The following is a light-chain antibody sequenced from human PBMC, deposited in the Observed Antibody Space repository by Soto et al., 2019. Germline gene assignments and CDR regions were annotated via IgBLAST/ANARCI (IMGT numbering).Light chain of an antibody. CDR1: KRIISN. CDR3: QHYESYPRT. CDR2: GVS. Sequence: EVVKTPSLATPSKSTKQGATLSFSPSKRIISNKLAWYQQKPGQAPRLLIFGVSNWDTGIPARFSGSGSGTDFSLTISSLQSEDFAAYYCQHYESYPRTFGQGTKVDLK. V-gene: IGKV3-15*01. J-gene: IGKJ1*01.